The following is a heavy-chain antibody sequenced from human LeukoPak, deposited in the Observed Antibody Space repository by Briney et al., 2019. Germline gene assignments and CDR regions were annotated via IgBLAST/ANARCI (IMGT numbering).Heavy chain of an antibody. V-gene: IGHV3-21*01. Sequence: GGSLRLSCAASGFTFSSYSMNWVRQAPGKGLEWVSSISSSSSYIYYADSVKGRFTISRDNAKNSLYLQMNSLRAEDTAVYYCARLTSDYYDSSGYYSPWGQGTLVTVSS. CDR3: ARLTSDYYDSSGYYSP. J-gene: IGHJ5*02. D-gene: IGHD3-22*01. CDR1: GFTFSSYS. CDR2: ISSSSSYI.